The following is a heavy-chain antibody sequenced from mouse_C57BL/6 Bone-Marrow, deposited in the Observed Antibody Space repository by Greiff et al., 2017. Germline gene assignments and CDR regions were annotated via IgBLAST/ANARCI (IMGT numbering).Heavy chain of an antibody. CDR1: GFSLSTFGMG. Sequence: QVQLKESGPGILQPSQTLSLTCSFSGFSLSTFGMGVGWIRQPSGKGLEWLAHIWWDDDKYYKPALKSRLTISKDTSKNQVFLKIANVYTADTATYYCARGTYYYDSSRFDYWGQGTTLTVSS. CDR2: IWWDDDK. CDR3: ARGTYYYDSSRFDY. V-gene: IGHV8-8*01. D-gene: IGHD1-1*01. J-gene: IGHJ2*01.